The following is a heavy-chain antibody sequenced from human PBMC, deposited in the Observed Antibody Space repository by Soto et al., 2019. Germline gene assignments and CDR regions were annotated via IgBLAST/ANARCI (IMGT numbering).Heavy chain of an antibody. D-gene: IGHD1-26*01. CDR3: AKVTVEDGSPNLYY. V-gene: IGHV3-30*18. CDR1: GFTFSSYG. CDR2: ISYDGSNK. J-gene: IGHJ4*02. Sequence: GGSLRLSCAASGFTFSSYGMHWVRQAPGKGLEWVAVISYDGSNKYYADSVKGRFTISRDNSKNTLYLQMNSLRAEDTAVYYCAKVTVEDGSPNLYYWGQGTLVTVSS.